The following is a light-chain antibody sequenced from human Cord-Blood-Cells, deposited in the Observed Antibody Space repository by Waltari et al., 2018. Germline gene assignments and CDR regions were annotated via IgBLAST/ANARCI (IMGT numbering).Light chain of an antibody. Sequence: DIKMTQSPSTLSAYVGDRGNITCRASQSISSWLAWHQQKPGKAPKLLIYKASSLESVVPSRFSGSGSGTEFTLTISSLQPDDFATYYCQQYNSYPWTFGQGTKVEIK. CDR2: KAS. CDR1: QSISSW. CDR3: QQYNSYPWT. V-gene: IGKV1-5*03. J-gene: IGKJ1*01.